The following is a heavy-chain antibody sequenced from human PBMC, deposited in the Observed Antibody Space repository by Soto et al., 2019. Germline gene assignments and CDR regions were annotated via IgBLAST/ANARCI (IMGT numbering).Heavy chain of an antibody. CDR3: EREGVNYYYGMDV. J-gene: IGHJ6*02. D-gene: IGHD2-8*01. CDR1: GGSISSGGYY. CDR2: IYYSGST. Sequence: TLSLPCTVSGGSISSGGYYWSWIRQHPGKGLEWIGYIYYSGSTYYNPSLKSRVTISVDTSKNQFSLKLSSVTAADTAVYYCEREGVNYYYGMDVWGQGTTVTVSS. V-gene: IGHV4-31*03.